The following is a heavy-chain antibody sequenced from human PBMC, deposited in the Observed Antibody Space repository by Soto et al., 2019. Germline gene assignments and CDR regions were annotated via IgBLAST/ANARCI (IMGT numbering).Heavy chain of an antibody. Sequence: GGPVKVSCKASGYTFTSYDINWVRQATGQGLEWMGWMNPKSGNTGYAQKFQGRVTMTRNTSISTAYMELSSLRSEDTAVYYCARGRKVTGTTRYYYGMDVWGQGTTVTVSS. D-gene: IGHD1-7*01. J-gene: IGHJ6*02. CDR1: GYTFTSYD. V-gene: IGHV1-8*01. CDR3: ARGRKVTGTTRYYYGMDV. CDR2: MNPKSGNT.